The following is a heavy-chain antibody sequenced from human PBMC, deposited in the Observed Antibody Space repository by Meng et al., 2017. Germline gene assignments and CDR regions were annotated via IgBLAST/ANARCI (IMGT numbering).Heavy chain of an antibody. CDR2: INHSGST. V-gene: IGHV4-34*01. CDR1: GGSFSGYY. Sequence: QHGGEGLLKPSEPLSLTCAAYGGSFSGYYWSWIRQPPGKGLEWIGEINHSGSTNYNPSLKSRVTISVDTSKNQFSLKLSSVTAADTAVYYCARDATYYYDSSGYYPTRPYSTYDYWGQGTLVTVSS. J-gene: IGHJ4*02. CDR3: ARDATYYYDSSGYYPTRPYSTYDY. D-gene: IGHD3-22*01.